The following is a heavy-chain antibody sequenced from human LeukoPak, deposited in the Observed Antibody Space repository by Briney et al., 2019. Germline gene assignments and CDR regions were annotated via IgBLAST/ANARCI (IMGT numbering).Heavy chain of an antibody. CDR1: GFTFNNYA. Sequence: GGSLRLSCAASGFTFNNYAMTWVRQAPGKGLDWVPAISNSGGSTYYADSVKGRFTISRDNSRNTLYLQMNSLRAEDTAVYYCAKDPTAAVNTGDQEWGQGTLVTVSS. V-gene: IGHV3-23*01. CDR2: ISNSGGST. J-gene: IGHJ4*02. CDR3: AKDPTAAVNTGDQE. D-gene: IGHD6-13*01.